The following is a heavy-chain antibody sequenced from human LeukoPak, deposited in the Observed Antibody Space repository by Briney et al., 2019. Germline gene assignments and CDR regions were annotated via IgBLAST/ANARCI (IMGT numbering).Heavy chain of an antibody. D-gene: IGHD2/OR15-2a*01. V-gene: IGHV4-59*02. CDR1: GASVRSDH. J-gene: IGHJ3*01. CDR2: MHGSGSP. Sequence: PSETLTLTCTVSGASVRSDHWNWIRQPPGKGLEWIAYMHGSGSPNYNPSLASRLTLSVDATENLLSLKLTSVTAADTAVYFCARDLSVNAFDVWGQGTLVTVSS. CDR3: ARDLSVNAFDV.